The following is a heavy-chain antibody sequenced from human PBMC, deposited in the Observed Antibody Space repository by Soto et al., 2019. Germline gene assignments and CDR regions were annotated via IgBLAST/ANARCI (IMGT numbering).Heavy chain of an antibody. Sequence: RSLTCTVSGASINSNTYYWGWIRQPPGKGLEWIGSVFSSGTTYYSPSLKGRVTILMDMSRNQFFLNLNSVTAADKATYYCARRRVFFDYWGQGARVTVSS. J-gene: IGHJ4*02. CDR1: GASINSNTYY. CDR2: VFSSGTT. V-gene: IGHV4-39*01. CDR3: ARRRVFFDY.